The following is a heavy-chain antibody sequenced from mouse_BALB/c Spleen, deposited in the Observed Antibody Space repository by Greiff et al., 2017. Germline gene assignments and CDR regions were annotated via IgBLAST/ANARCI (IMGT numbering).Heavy chain of an antibody. CDR3: ARSYYYGSSPFAY. D-gene: IGHD1-1*01. V-gene: IGHV1-15*01. CDR2: IDPETGGT. J-gene: IGHJ3*01. Sequence: QVQLQQSGAELVRPGASVTLSCKASGYTFTDYEMHWVKQTPVHGLEWIGAIDPETGGTAYNQKFKGKATLTADKSSSTAYMELRSLTSEDSAVYYCARSYYYGSSPFAYWGQGTLVTVSA. CDR1: GYTFTDYE.